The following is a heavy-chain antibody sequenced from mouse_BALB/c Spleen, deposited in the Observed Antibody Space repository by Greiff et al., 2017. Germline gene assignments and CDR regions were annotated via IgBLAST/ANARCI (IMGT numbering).Heavy chain of an antibody. CDR1: GYTFSSYW. CDR3: ADRATVVAPFAY. J-gene: IGHJ3*01. D-gene: IGHD1-1*01. Sequence: VQLQESGAELMKPGASVKISCKATGYTFSSYWIEWVKQRPGHGLEWIGEILPGSGSTNYNEKFKGKATFTADTSSNTAYMQLSSLTSEDSAVYYCADRATVVAPFAYWGQGTLVTVSA. V-gene: IGHV1-9*01. CDR2: ILPGSGST.